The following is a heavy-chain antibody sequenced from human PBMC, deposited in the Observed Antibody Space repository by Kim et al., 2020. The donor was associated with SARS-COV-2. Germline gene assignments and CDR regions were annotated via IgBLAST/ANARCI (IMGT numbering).Heavy chain of an antibody. CDR3: ARGPNYSPFDY. Sequence: RDYADSVGGRFTITRDNDKNSLYLQMNSLRAEDTAVYYCARGPNYSPFDYWGQGTLVTVSS. V-gene: IGHV3-48*03. D-gene: IGHD4-4*01. J-gene: IGHJ4*02. CDR2: R.